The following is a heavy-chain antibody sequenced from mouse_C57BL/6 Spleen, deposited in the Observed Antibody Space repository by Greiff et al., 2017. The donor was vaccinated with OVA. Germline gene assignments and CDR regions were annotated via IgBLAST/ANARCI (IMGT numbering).Heavy chain of an antibody. J-gene: IGHJ4*01. CDR1: GFSLTSYG. CDR3: ARTEGTTVVLHYYAMDY. CDR2: IWSGGST. V-gene: IGHV2-2*01. Sequence: QVQLKQSGPGLVQPSQSLSITCTVSGFSLTSYGVHWVRQSPGKGLEWLGVIWSGGSTDYNAAFISRLSISKDNSKSQVFFKMNSLQADDTAIYYCARTEGTTVVLHYYAMDYWGQGTSVTVSS. D-gene: IGHD1-1*01.